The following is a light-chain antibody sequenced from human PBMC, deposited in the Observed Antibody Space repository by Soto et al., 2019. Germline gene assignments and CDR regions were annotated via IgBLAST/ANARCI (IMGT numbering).Light chain of an antibody. V-gene: IGKV3-20*01. CDR1: QSVSNNY. J-gene: IGKJ1*01. Sequence: EIVLTQSPGTLSLYHGERGTLSCRASQSVSNNYLAWYQQKPGQAPRLLICGASNRATGIPDRFGGSGSGTDFTLTISRLEPEDFAVYYCQQYGSSGTFGQGTKVDIK. CDR2: GAS. CDR3: QQYGSSGT.